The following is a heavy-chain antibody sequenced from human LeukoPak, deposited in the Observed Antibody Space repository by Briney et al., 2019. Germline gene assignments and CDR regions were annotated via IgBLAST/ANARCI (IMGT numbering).Heavy chain of an antibody. CDR2: IIPIFGTA. Sequence: KISCKASGYSFTSYWIGWVRQAPGQGLEWMGGIIPIFGTANYAQKFQGRVTITADESTSTAYMELSSLRSEDTAVYYCARVGQLPTEGGYYFDYWGQGTLVTVSS. V-gene: IGHV1-69*01. CDR1: GYSFTSYW. J-gene: IGHJ4*02. CDR3: ARVGQLPTEGGYYFDY. D-gene: IGHD1-26*01.